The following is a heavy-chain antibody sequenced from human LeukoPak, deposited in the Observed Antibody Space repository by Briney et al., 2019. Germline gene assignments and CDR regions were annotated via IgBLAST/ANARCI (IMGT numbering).Heavy chain of an antibody. CDR3: ARTTSSTSFNFDY. J-gene: IGHJ4*02. V-gene: IGHV2-70*11. Sequence: SGPALVKPTQPLTLTCTFSGFSLSTSGVCVSWIRQPPGKALEWLARIDWDDDKYYSTSLKTRLTISKDTSKNQVVLTMTNMDPEDTATYYCARTTSSTSFNFDYWGQGTLVTVSS. CDR1: GFSLSTSGVC. CDR2: IDWDDDK. D-gene: IGHD2-2*01.